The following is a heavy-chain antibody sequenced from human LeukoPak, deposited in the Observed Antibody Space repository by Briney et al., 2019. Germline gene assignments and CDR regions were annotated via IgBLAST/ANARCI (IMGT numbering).Heavy chain of an antibody. Sequence: GGSLRLSCAASGFTFDDYAMHWVRQAPGKGLEWVSGISWNSGSIGYADSVKGRFTISRDNAKNSLYLQMNSLRAEDTALYYCAKAGSIVVVPAADGMDVWGQGTTVTVSS. CDR3: AKAGSIVVVPAADGMDV. CDR2: ISWNSGSI. CDR1: GFTFDDYA. V-gene: IGHV3-9*01. D-gene: IGHD2-2*01. J-gene: IGHJ6*02.